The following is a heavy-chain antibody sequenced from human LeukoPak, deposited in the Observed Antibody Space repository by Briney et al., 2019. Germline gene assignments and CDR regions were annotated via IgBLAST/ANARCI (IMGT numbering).Heavy chain of an antibody. CDR2: IIPIFGTA. CDR1: GGTFSSYA. J-gene: IGHJ4*02. Sequence: SVKVSCKASGGTFSSYAISWVRQAPGQGLEWMGGIIPIFGTANYAQKFQGRVTITTDESTSTAYMEMSSLRSEDTAVYYCGVLITGTTPDYWGQGTLVTVSS. D-gene: IGHD1-14*01. CDR3: GVLITGTTPDY. V-gene: IGHV1-69*05.